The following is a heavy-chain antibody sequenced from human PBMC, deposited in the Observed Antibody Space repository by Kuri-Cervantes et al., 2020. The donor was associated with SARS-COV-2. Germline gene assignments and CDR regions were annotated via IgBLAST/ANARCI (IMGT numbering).Heavy chain of an antibody. CDR1: GGTSSSYA. D-gene: IGHD3-10*01. CDR3: ARDRGSNNWFDP. J-gene: IGHJ5*02. Sequence: SVKVSCKASGGTSSSYAISWVRQAPGQGLEWMGGIIPIFGTANYAQKFQGRVTITADESTSTAYMELSSLRSEDTAVYYCARDRGSNNWFDPWGQGTLVTVSS. V-gene: IGHV1-69*13. CDR2: IIPIFGTA.